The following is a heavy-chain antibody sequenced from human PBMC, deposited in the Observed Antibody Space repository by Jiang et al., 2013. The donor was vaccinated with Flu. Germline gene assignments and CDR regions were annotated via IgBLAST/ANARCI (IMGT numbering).Heavy chain of an antibody. Sequence: GQGTLSGWEGVIPIFGTANYAQKFQGRVTITADKSTSTAYMELSSLRSEDTAVYYCARAVRKANYYYYMDVWGKGTTVTVSS. D-gene: IGHD1-14*01. CDR3: ARAVRKANYYYYMDV. J-gene: IGHJ6*03. CDR2: VIPIFGTA. V-gene: IGHV1-69*06.